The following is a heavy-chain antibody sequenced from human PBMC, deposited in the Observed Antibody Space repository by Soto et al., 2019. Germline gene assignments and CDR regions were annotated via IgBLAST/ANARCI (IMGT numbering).Heavy chain of an antibody. J-gene: IGHJ5*02. CDR3: ARDYPPDYYDSSGYYFGGWFDL. CDR2: INPNSGGT. Sequence: ASVKVSCKASGYTFTGYYMHWVRQAPGQGLEWMGWINPNSGGTNYAQKFQGRVTMTRDTSISTAYMELSRLRFDVTAVYYCARDYPPDYYDSSGYYFGGWFDLWGQGTLVTVSS. D-gene: IGHD3-22*01. CDR1: GYTFTGYY. V-gene: IGHV1-2*02.